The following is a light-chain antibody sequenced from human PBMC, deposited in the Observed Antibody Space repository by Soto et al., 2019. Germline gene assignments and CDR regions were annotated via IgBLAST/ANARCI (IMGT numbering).Light chain of an antibody. V-gene: IGKV3-15*01. CDR1: QSVNNN. J-gene: IGKJ4*01. CDR3: QRYHTWPLT. Sequence: EIVMTQSPATLSVSPGEGATLSCRASQSVNNNLAWYQQTPGRAPRLLIYSTSTRAIDTADRFSGSGSGTDFTLTVSSLQSEDFAVYYCQRYHTWPLTFGEGTKVDIK. CDR2: STS.